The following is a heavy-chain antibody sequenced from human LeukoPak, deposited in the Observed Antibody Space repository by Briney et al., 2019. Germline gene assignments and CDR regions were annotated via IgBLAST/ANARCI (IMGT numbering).Heavy chain of an antibody. J-gene: IGHJ4*02. D-gene: IGHD1-14*01. V-gene: IGHV3-21*01. CDR1: GFTFSRHR. CDR2: ISASSNDI. Sequence: GGSLTLSCAASGFTFSRHRMNWVPEAPGKGREWVSAISASSNDIYYADAVKGRFTISRDNAKSSVYLQMNSLRAEDTAVYYCAARLTGIINAYNYWGQGTLVTVSS. CDR3: AARLTGIINAYNY.